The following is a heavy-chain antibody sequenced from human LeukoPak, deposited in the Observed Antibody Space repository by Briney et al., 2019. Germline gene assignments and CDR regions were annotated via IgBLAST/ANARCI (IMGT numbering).Heavy chain of an antibody. CDR3: AKKTKRPSSWFDY. CDR2: ISYDGSNK. CDR1: GFTFSSYG. V-gene: IGHV3-30*18. Sequence: PGGSLRLSCAASGFTFSSYGMHWVRQAPGKGLEWVAVISYDGSNKYYADSVKGRFTISRDNSKNTLYLQMNSLRAEDTAVYYCAKKTKRPSSWFDYWGQGTLVTVSS. J-gene: IGHJ4*02. D-gene: IGHD6-13*01.